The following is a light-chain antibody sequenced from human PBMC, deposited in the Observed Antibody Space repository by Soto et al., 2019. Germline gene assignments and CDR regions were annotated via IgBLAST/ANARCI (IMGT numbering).Light chain of an antibody. CDR2: DAS. V-gene: IGKV3-11*01. CDR3: QQRSYRAGT. CDR1: QNVRGY. Sequence: DIVLTQSPATLSLSPGERATLSCRASQNVRGYLAWYQQKPGQAPRLLIYDASNRATGTSARFSGSGSGTDFTLTISSLESADFAIYYCQQRSYRAGTFGQGTKLEIK. J-gene: IGKJ2*01.